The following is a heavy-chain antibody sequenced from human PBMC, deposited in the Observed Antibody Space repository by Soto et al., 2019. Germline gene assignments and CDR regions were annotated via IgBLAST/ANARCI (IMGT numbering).Heavy chain of an antibody. D-gene: IGHD3-10*01. Sequence: QVQLVQSGAGVKKPGSSVKVSCKASGGTFSSYTISWVRQAPGHGLEWMGGIIPIFGTANYAPKFQGRVTSTADESTSTAYMELSSLRSEDTAVYYCARDRRGYGSGSYSFDYWGQGTLVTVSS. J-gene: IGHJ4*02. V-gene: IGHV1-69*12. CDR2: IIPIFGTA. CDR3: ARDRRGYGSGSYSFDY. CDR1: GGTFSSYT.